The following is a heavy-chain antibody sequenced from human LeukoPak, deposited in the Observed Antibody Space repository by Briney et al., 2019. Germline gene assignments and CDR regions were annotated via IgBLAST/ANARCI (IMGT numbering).Heavy chain of an antibody. D-gene: IGHD3-10*01. Sequence: ASVKVSCKASGGTFSSYAISWVRQAPGQGLEWMGRIIPILGIASYAQKFQGRVTITADKSTSTAYMELSSLRSEDTAVYYCAREGYGSSFIGYWGQGTLVTVSS. CDR2: IIPILGIA. CDR1: GGTFSSYA. V-gene: IGHV1-69*04. CDR3: AREGYGSSFIGY. J-gene: IGHJ4*02.